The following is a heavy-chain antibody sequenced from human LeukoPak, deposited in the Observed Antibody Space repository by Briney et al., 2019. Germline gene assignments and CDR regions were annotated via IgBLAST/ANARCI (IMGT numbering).Heavy chain of an antibody. J-gene: IGHJ4*02. D-gene: IGHD1-14*01. CDR3: ARGTLNIPGEHGAFDY. Sequence: GGSLRLSCAASGFTFSSYSMNWVRQAPGKGLEWVSSISTSSSYIHYADSVKGRFTISRDNAKNSLYLQMNSLRAEDTAVYYCARGTLNIPGEHGAFDYWGQGALVTVSS. CDR2: ISTSSSYI. V-gene: IGHV3-21*01. CDR1: GFTFSSYS.